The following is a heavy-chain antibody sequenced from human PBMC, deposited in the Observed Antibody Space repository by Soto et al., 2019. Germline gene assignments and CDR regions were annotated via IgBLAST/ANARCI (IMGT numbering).Heavy chain of an antibody. CDR2: IYDSGST. CDR1: GGSITSGGYY. CDR3: ARKRAGYFYGIDY. D-gene: IGHD3-10*01. Sequence: SETLSLTCTVSGGSITSGGYYWSWIRQHPGKGLEWLGYIYDSGSTFYNPSLKSRITLSVDTSKNQFSLKLSSVTVADTAVYFCARKRAGYFYGIDYWGQGTLVTVSS. V-gene: IGHV4-31*03. J-gene: IGHJ4*02.